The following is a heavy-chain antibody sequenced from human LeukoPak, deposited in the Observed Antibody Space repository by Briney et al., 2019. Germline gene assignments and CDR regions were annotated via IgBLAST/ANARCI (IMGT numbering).Heavy chain of an antibody. CDR2: IWYDGSNK. Sequence: PGGSLRLSCAASGFTFRSYGMHWVRQAPGKGLGWVAVIWYDGSNKYYADSVKGRFTISRDNSKNTLYLQMNSLRAEDTAVYYCARANPTIDYWGQGTLVTVSS. V-gene: IGHV3-33*01. CDR3: ARANPTIDY. J-gene: IGHJ4*02. CDR1: GFTFRSYG.